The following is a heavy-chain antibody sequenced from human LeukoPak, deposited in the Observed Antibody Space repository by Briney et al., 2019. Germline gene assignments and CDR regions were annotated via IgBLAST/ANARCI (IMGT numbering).Heavy chain of an antibody. CDR1: GFTFSSYG. V-gene: IGHV3-23*01. Sequence: GRSLRLSCAASGFTFSSYGMSWVRQAPGKGLEWVSAISGSGGSTYYADSVKGRFTISRDNSKNTLYLQMNSLRAEDTAVYYCAKDMYDSSGYYNVGDAFDIWGQGTMVTVSS. D-gene: IGHD3-22*01. CDR2: ISGSGGST. CDR3: AKDMYDSSGYYNVGDAFDI. J-gene: IGHJ3*02.